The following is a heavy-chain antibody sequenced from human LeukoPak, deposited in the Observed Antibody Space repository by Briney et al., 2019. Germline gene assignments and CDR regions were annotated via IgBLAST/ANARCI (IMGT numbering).Heavy chain of an antibody. V-gene: IGHV3-11*01. J-gene: IGHJ4*02. CDR2: ITNRGTVM. CDR3: TRGHWGLDY. D-gene: IGHD7-27*01. Sequence: GGSLRLSCAASGFTFSSYAMTWIRQAPGKGLEWVSYITNRGTVMQYADSVKGRFTISRDSAGNSLYLQMNSLKAEDTAVYYCTRGHWGLDYWGQGTLVTVSS. CDR1: GFTFSSYA.